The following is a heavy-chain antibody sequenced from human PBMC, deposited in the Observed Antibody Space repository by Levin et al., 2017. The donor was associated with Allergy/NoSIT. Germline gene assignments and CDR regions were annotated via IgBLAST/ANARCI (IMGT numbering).Heavy chain of an antibody. J-gene: IGHJ5*02. CDR1: GFTFSSYA. V-gene: IGHV3-23*01. CDR3: AKDPYSSSWYGNWFDP. CDR2: ISGSGGST. D-gene: IGHD6-13*01. Sequence: GESLKISCAASGFTFSSYAMSWVRQAPGKGLEWISAISGSGGSTYYADSVKGRFTISRDNSKNTLYLQMNSLRAEDTAVYYCAKDPYSSSWYGNWFDPWGQGTLVTVSS.